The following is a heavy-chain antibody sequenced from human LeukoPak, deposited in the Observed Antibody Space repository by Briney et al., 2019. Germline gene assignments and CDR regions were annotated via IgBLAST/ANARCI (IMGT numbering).Heavy chain of an antibody. J-gene: IGHJ3*02. V-gene: IGHV3-15*01. CDR1: TFTFSNAW. D-gene: IGHD2-15*01. CDR3: TIAPRGYCSGGSCSYAFDI. CDR2: IKSKSDGGTT. Sequence: NSGGSLRLSCAASTFTFSNAWMSWVRQAPGKGLEWVGRIKSKSDGGTTDYAAPVKGRFTISRDDSKNTLYLQMNSLKTEDTAVYYCTIAPRGYCSGGSCSYAFDIWGQGTMVTVSS.